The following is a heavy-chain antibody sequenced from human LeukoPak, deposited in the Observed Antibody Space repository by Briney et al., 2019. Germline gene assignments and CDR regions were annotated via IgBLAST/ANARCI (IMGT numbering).Heavy chain of an antibody. CDR1: GYTFINYG. J-gene: IGHJ4*02. CDR2: ISAYNDDT. Sequence: ASVKVSCKASGYTFINYGISWVRQAPGQGLEWMGWISAYNDDTNYAQKLQGRVTMTTDTSTSTAYMELRSLRSDDTAVYYCARELGSGTYYGFDYWGQGSLVTVSS. D-gene: IGHD1-26*01. CDR3: ARELGSGTYYGFDY. V-gene: IGHV1-18*01.